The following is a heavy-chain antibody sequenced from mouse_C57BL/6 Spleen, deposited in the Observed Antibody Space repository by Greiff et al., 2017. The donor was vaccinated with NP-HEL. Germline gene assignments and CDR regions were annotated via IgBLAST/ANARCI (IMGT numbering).Heavy chain of an antibody. J-gene: IGHJ4*01. CDR1: GYTFTSYW. Sequence: QVQLQQPGAELVRPGSSVKLSCKASGYTFTSYWMDWVKQRPGQGLEWIGNIYPSDSETHYNQKFKDKATLTVDKSSSTAYMQLSSLTSEDSAVYYCARPLSSYIYYAMDYWGQGTSVTVSS. V-gene: IGHV1-61*01. D-gene: IGHD1-1*01. CDR2: IYPSDSET. CDR3: ARPLSSYIYYAMDY.